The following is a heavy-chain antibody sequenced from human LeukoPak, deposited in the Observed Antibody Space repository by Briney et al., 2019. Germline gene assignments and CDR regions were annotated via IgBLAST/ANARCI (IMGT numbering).Heavy chain of an antibody. Sequence: PGGSLRLSCAASGFTFSSYEMNWVRQAPGKGLEWVSYISSSGSTIYYADSVKGRFTISRDNAKNSLYLQMNSLRAEDTAVYYCARVTDDSGYDLTYYYYYYMDVWGKGTTVTVSS. D-gene: IGHD5-12*01. J-gene: IGHJ6*03. CDR2: ISSSGSTI. V-gene: IGHV3-48*03. CDR3: ARVTDDSGYDLTYYYYYYMDV. CDR1: GFTFSSYE.